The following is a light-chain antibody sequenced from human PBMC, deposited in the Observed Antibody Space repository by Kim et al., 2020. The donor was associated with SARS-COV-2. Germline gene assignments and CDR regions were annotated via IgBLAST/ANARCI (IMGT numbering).Light chain of an antibody. V-gene: IGLV3-1*01. CDR1: KLGQKF. CDR2: QDD. J-gene: IGLJ7*01. CDR3: QAWDSDTAV. Sequence: VSPGQTARITCSGDKLGQKFTAGYQQKPGQSPVVVMYQDDKRPSGIPERFSGSNSGNTATLTISGTQAMDEADYYCQAWDSDTAVFGGGTQLTVL.